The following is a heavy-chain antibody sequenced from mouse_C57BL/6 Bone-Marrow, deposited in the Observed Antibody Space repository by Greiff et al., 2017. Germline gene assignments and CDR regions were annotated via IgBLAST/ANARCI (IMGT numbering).Heavy chain of an antibody. Sequence: QVQLQQPGAELARPGASVKLSCKASGYTFTSYGISWVKQRTGQGLEWIGEIYPRSGNTYYNEKFKGKATLTADKSSRTAYMELRSLASEDSAVYFCERGTGPVAYWGQGTLVTVSA. CDR3: ERGTGPVAY. D-gene: IGHD2-14*01. CDR1: GYTFTSYG. V-gene: IGHV1-81*01. J-gene: IGHJ3*01. CDR2: IYPRSGNT.